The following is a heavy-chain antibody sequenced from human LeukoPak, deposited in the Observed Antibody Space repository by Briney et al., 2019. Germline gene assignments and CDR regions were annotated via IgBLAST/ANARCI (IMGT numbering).Heavy chain of an antibody. V-gene: IGHV3-74*01. CDR3: TRDPRNKGFDP. CDR1: GFTLSYYW. Sequence: PGGSLRLSCAASGFTLSYYWMHWVRQAPGKGLVWVSCINGGGSSTNYADSVKGRFTISRDNAKNTLYLEMNSLRAEDTAVYYCTRDPRNKGFDPWGQGTLVTVSS. D-gene: IGHD1/OR15-1a*01. CDR2: INGGGSST. J-gene: IGHJ5*02.